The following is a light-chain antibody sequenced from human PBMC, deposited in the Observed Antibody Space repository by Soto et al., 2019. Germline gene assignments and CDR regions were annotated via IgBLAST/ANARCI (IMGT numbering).Light chain of an antibody. CDR3: QQRGNWPLT. Sequence: EIVLTQSPATPSLSPGERATLSCRASQSVSSYFAWYQQKPGQAPRLLIYDASNRATGIPARFSGSGSGTDFTFTISSLEPEDFAVYYCQQRGNWPLTFGQGTKVDIK. J-gene: IGKJ1*01. CDR2: DAS. V-gene: IGKV3-11*01. CDR1: QSVSSY.